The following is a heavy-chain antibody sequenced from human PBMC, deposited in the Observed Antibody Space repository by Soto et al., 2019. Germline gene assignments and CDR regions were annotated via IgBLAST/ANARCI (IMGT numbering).Heavy chain of an antibody. CDR2: IYYSGST. J-gene: IGHJ4*02. CDR1: GGSISSGGYY. V-gene: IGHV4-31*03. CDR3: ATMGHDILTGFWVYYFDY. D-gene: IGHD3-9*01. Sequence: QVQLQESGPGLVKPSQTLSLTCTVSGGSISSGGYYWSWIRQHPGKGLEWIGYIYYSGSTYYNPSLKSRVTISVDTSKNQCSLKLSSVTAADTAVYYCATMGHDILTGFWVYYFDYWGQGTLVTVSS.